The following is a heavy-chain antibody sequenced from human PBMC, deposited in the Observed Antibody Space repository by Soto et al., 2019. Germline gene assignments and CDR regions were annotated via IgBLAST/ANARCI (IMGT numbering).Heavy chain of an antibody. J-gene: IGHJ6*02. V-gene: IGHV1-69*01. D-gene: IGHD3-9*01. CDR1: GGTFSSSA. CDR2: ILPIFGTA. CDR3: AGNSDSLTGYYPYYYYGMDV. Sequence: QVQLVQSVADVKKPGSSVKVSCKASGGTFSSSASSWVRHAPGKVLEWMGGILPIFGTANDAQKFQGRVTITADEATSTAYMELRSLRHEDTAVYYGAGNSDSLTGYYPYYYYGMDVLGQGTTVPGSS.